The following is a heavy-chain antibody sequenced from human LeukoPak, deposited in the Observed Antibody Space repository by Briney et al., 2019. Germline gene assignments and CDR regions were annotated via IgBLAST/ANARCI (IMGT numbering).Heavy chain of an antibody. J-gene: IGHJ4*02. V-gene: IGHV5-51*01. D-gene: IGHD2-15*01. CDR2: IYPGDSDT. Sequence: GESLKISCKGSGYSFTSYWIGWVRQMPGKGLEWMGIIYPGDSDTRYSPSFQGQVTISADKSISTAYLQWSSLKASDTAMYYCARADYCSGGSCYSRLLMLVDYWGQGTLVTVSS. CDR3: ARADYCSGGSCYSRLLMLVDY. CDR1: GYSFTSYW.